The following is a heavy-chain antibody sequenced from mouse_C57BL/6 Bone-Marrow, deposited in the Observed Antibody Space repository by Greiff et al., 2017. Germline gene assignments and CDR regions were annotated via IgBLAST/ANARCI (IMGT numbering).Heavy chain of an antibody. CDR2: IYPGSGST. D-gene: IGHD2-5*01. Sequence: VQLQQPGAELVKPGASVKMSCKASGYTFTSYWITWVKQRPGQGLEWIGDIYPGSGSTNYNEKFKSKATLTVDTSSSTAYMQLSSLTSEDSAVYYGARPYYSNSWYFDVWGTGTTVTVSS. J-gene: IGHJ1*03. V-gene: IGHV1-55*01. CDR1: GYTFTSYW. CDR3: ARPYYSNSWYFDV.